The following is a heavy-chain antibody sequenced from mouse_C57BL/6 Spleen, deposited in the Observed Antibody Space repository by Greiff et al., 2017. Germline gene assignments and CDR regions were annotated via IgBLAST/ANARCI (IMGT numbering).Heavy chain of an antibody. CDR2: INPNNGGT. V-gene: IGHV1-26*01. CDR3: ARRGFAY. J-gene: IGHJ3*01. Sequence: EVQLQQSGPELVKPGASVKISCKASGYTFTDYYMNWVKQSHGKSLEWIGDINPNNGGTNYNQKFKGKATLTVDKSSSTAYMELRSLTSEDSAVYYCARRGFAYWGQGTLVTVSA. CDR1: GYTFTDYY.